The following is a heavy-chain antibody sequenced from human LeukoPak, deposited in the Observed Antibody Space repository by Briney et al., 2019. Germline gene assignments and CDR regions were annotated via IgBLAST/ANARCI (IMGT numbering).Heavy chain of an antibody. CDR3: ARAGSGWYRFDY. CDR2: IYYSGST. Sequence: MTSETLSLTCTVSGGSISSYYWSWIRQPPGKGLEWIGYIYYSGSTNYNPSLKSRVTISVDTSKNQFSLKLSSVTAADTAVYYCARAGSGWYRFDYWGQGTLVTVSS. J-gene: IGHJ4*02. CDR1: GGSISSYY. D-gene: IGHD6-19*01. V-gene: IGHV4-59*01.